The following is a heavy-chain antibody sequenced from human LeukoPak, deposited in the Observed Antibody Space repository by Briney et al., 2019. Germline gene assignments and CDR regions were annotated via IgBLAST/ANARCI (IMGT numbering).Heavy chain of an antibody. CDR3: ASSSRPRYDFWSGYLGIDY. D-gene: IGHD3-3*01. V-gene: IGHV4-39*01. CDR1: GGSISSSSYY. CDR2: IYYSGST. Sequence: PSETLSLTCTVSGGSISSSSYYWGWIRQPPGKGLEWIGSIYYSGSTYYNPSLKSRVTISVDTSKNQFSLKLSSVTAADTAVYYCASSSRPRYDFWSGYLGIDYWGQGTLVTVSS. J-gene: IGHJ4*02.